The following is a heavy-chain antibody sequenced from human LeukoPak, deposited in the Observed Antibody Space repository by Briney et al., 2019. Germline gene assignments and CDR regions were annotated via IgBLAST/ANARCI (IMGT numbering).Heavy chain of an antibody. CDR1: GYSFTSYW. CDR3: ARHPRDGYNSNWFDP. Sequence: GEPLKISCKGSGYSFTSYWIGWVRQMPGKGLEWVGIIYPGDSDTRYSPSFQGQVTISADKSISTAYLQWSSLKASDTAMYYCARHPRDGYNSNWFDPWGQGTLVTVSS. D-gene: IGHD5-24*01. J-gene: IGHJ5*02. V-gene: IGHV5-51*01. CDR2: IYPGDSDT.